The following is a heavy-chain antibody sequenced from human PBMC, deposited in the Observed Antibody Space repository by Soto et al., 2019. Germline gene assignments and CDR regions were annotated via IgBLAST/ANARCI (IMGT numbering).Heavy chain of an antibody. CDR3: AKHRGFVAGPFDS. CDR1: GITFTNYA. J-gene: IGHJ4*02. Sequence: EVQLLESGGGLAQPGGSLRLSCAVSGITFTNYAMGWVRQAPGKGLEWVSGISGNVGSTTHYADSVKGRFTISRDNSKNMLFLQMNMLRAEDTAVYYCAKHRGFVAGPFDSWGQGTLVIVSS. CDR2: ISGNVGSTT. D-gene: IGHD6-19*01. V-gene: IGHV3-23*01.